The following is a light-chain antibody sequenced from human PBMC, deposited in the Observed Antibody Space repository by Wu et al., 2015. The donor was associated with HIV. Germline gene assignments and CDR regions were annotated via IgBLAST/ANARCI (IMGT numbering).Light chain of an antibody. Sequence: EIVLTQSPATLSLSPGERATLSCRASQGVSTFLGWYQLKPGQAPRLLIYDTSNRATGIPTRFSGSGSGTDFTLTISNLEPEDFAVYYCQQRLSWPPITFGQGTRLEMK. CDR1: QGVSTF. V-gene: IGKV3-11*01. CDR3: QQRLSWPPIT. J-gene: IGKJ5*01. CDR2: DTS.